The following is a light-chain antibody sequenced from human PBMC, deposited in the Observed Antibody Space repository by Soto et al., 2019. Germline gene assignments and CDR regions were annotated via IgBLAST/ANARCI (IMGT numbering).Light chain of an antibody. CDR2: RND. J-gene: IGLJ2*01. CDR3: GTWDHRLSAAV. Sequence: QSVLTQPPSVSAAPGQKVTISCSGSSSNIGNNLVSWYQQVPGTAPKLLLFRNDKRPSGIPDRFSGSKSGTSATLDITGLQTDDEADYFCGTWDHRLSAAVFGGGTKLTVL. V-gene: IGLV1-51*01. CDR1: SSNIGNNL.